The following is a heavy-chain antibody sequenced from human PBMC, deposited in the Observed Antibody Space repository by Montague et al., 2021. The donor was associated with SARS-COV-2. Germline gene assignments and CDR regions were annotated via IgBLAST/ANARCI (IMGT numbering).Heavy chain of an antibody. J-gene: IGHJ5*01. Sequence: SETLSLTCTVSGDSVSNDSYYWGWIRQSPGKGLDWIGTIYFLGNTYYSPSLKSRVTISVDTSKNQLSLRLTSVTASDTAIYYCASSAMIRGGVTSWFDPWGQGTLVTVSS. CDR2: IYFLGNT. V-gene: IGHV4-39*01. D-gene: IGHD3-10*01. CDR3: ASSAMIRGGVTSWFDP. CDR1: GDSVSNDSYY.